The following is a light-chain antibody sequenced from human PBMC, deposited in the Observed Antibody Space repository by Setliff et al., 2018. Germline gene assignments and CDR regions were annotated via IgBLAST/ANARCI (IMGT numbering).Light chain of an antibody. Sequence: SVLTQPPSASGTPGQRVTISCSGSNSNIGSNIVNWYQQVPGTAPKLLIYSDYQRPSGVPDRFSGSKSGTSASLAISGLQSEDEADYYCSSWDDSLDGFYVFGTGTKVTVL. V-gene: IGLV1-44*01. CDR1: NSNIGSNI. CDR2: SDY. J-gene: IGLJ1*01. CDR3: SSWDDSLDGFYV.